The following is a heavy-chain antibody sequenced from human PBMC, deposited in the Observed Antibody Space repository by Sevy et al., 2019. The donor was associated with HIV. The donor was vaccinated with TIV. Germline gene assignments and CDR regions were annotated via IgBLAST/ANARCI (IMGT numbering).Heavy chain of an antibody. CDR2: ISGSGGST. J-gene: IGHJ4*02. CDR1: GFTFSSYA. V-gene: IGHV3-23*01. D-gene: IGHD3-3*01. CDR3: AKAVLRFLEWLLFFDY. Sequence: GGSLRLSCAASGFTFSSYAMSWVRQAPGKGLEWVSAISGSGGSTYYADSVKGRFTISRDNSKNTLYLQMNSLRAEDTVVYYCAKAVLRFLEWLLFFDYWGQGTLVTVSS.